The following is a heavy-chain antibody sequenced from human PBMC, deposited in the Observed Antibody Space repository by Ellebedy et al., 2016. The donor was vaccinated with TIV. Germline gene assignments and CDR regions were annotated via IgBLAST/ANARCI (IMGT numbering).Heavy chain of an antibody. CDR3: ARHRMEYHYYYGMDV. D-gene: IGHD3-3*01. V-gene: IGHV5-51*01. CDR2: IYPGDSDT. Sequence: KVSXKGSGYSFTSYWIGWVRQMPGKGLEWMGIIYPGDSDTRYSPSFQGQVTISADKSISTAYLQWSSLKASDTAMYYCARHRMEYHYYYGMDVWGQGTTVTVSS. CDR1: GYSFTSYW. J-gene: IGHJ6*02.